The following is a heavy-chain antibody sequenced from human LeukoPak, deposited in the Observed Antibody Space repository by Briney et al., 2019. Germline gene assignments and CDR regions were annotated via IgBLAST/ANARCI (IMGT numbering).Heavy chain of an antibody. Sequence: GRSLRLSCAASGFTFDDYAMHWVRQAPGKGLEWVSGISWNSGSIGYADSVKGRFTISRDNAKNSLYLQMNSLRAEDTALYYCAKDPYSYGHDYFDYWGQGTLVTVSS. CDR1: GFTFDDYA. CDR3: AKDPYSYGHDYFDY. CDR2: ISWNSGSI. D-gene: IGHD5-18*01. V-gene: IGHV3-9*01. J-gene: IGHJ4*02.